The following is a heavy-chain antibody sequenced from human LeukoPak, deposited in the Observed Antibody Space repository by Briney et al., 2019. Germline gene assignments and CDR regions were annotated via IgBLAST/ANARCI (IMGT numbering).Heavy chain of an antibody. D-gene: IGHD4-23*01. Sequence: ASVKVSCKASGYTFTGYYMHWVRQAPGQGLEWMGRINPNSGGTNYAQKFQGRVTMTRDTSISTAYMELSRLRSDDTAVYYCARDDYGGNSGLYGNWFDPWGQGTLVTVSS. J-gene: IGHJ5*02. CDR1: GYTFTGYY. V-gene: IGHV1-2*06. CDR3: ARDDYGGNSGLYGNWFDP. CDR2: INPNSGGT.